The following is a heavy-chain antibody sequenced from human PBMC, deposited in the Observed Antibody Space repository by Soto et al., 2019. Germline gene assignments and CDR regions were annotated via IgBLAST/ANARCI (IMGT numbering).Heavy chain of an antibody. D-gene: IGHD1-26*01. J-gene: IGHJ6*02. CDR1: GDSVSSTSAA. CDR2: TFYRSKWYY. V-gene: IGHV6-1*01. Sequence: SQTLSLTCAISGDSVSSTSAALNWIRQSPSRGLEWLGRTFYRSKWYYDYAVSVKSRITINPDTSKNQFSLQLNSVTPEDTAVYYCSRRLKLGADYYGMDVWGQGTTVTVSS. CDR3: SRRLKLGADYYGMDV.